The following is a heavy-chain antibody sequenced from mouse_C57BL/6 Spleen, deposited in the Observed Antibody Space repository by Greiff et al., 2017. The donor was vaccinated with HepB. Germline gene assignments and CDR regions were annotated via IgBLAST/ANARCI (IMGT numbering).Heavy chain of an antibody. Sequence: EVMLVESEGGLVQPGSSMKLSCTASGFTFSDYYMAWVRQVPEKGLEWVANINYDGSSTYYLDSLKSRFIISRDNAKNILYLQMSSLKSEDTATYYCARDTGTRWYFDVWGTGTTVTVSS. CDR1: GFTFSDYY. CDR3: ARDTGTRWYFDV. J-gene: IGHJ1*03. D-gene: IGHD4-1*01. CDR2: INYDGSST. V-gene: IGHV5-16*01.